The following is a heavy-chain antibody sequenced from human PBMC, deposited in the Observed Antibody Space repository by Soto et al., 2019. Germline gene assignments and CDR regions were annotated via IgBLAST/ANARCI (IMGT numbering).Heavy chain of an antibody. D-gene: IGHD6-6*01. CDR3: ARDREAARFYWFDP. J-gene: IGHJ5*02. Sequence: ASVKVSCKASGYTFTSYGISWVRQAPGQGLEWMGWISAYNGNTNYAQKLQGRVTMTTDTSTSTANMELRSLRSDDTAVYYCARDREAARFYWFDPWGQGTLVTVSS. V-gene: IGHV1-18*01. CDR1: GYTFTSYG. CDR2: ISAYNGNT.